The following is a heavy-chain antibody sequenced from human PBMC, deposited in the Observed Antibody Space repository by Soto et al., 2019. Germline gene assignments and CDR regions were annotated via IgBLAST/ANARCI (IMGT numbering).Heavy chain of an antibody. CDR2: IKQDGSEK. V-gene: IGHV3-7*03. D-gene: IGHD3-22*01. J-gene: IGHJ4*02. CDR1: GFTFSSYW. CDR3: AREEIYYYDSSGPKDY. Sequence: GGSLRLSCAASGFTFSSYWMSWVRQAPGKGLEWVANIKQDGSEKYYVDSVKGRFTISRDSAKNSLYLQMNSLRAEDTAVYYCAREEIYYYDSSGPKDYWGQGTLVTVSS.